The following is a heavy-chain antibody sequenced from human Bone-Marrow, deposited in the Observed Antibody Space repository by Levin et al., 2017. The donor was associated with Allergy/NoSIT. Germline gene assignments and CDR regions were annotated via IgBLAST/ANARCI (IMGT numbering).Heavy chain of an antibody. CDR2: INQDGSDK. CDR1: GFSFSSYW. Sequence: PGGSLRLSCVVSGFSFSSYWMTWVRQAPGRGLEWVANINQDGSDKHYADSVKGRFTISRDNGQDSLYLQMNNLRGEDTAVYYCARNEGFGAARALYYGMDVWGQGTTVTVSS. J-gene: IGHJ6*02. D-gene: IGHD6-6*01. V-gene: IGHV3-7*01. CDR3: ARNEGFGAARALYYGMDV.